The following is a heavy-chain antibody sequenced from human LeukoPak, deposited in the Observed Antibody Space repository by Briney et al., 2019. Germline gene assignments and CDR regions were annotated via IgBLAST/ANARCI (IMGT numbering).Heavy chain of an antibody. J-gene: IGHJ6*03. CDR1: GFTFSSYA. Sequence: GGSLRLSCAASGFTFSSYAMSWVRQAPGKGLEWVSGIIWNSGSIGYADSVKGRFTISRDNAKNSLYLQMNSLRAEVMAFYYCAKSSFSRYYGSGYYYYVDVWGTGTTVTVSS. V-gene: IGHV3-9*03. CDR2: IIWNSGSI. CDR3: AKSSFSRYYGSGYYYYVDV. D-gene: IGHD3-10*01.